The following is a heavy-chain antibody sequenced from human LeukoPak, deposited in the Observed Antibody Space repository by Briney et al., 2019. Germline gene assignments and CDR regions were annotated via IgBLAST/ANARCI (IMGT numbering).Heavy chain of an antibody. V-gene: IGHV1-69*01. J-gene: IGHJ6*02. D-gene: IGHD6-19*01. CDR2: TIPIFGTA. Sequence: GSSVKVSCKASGGTFSSYAISWVRQAPGQGLEWMGGTIPIFGTANYAQKFQGRVTITADESTSTAYMELSSLRSEDTAVYYCASSGGLVGSYYYYYGMDVWGQGTTVTVSS. CDR3: ASSGGLVGSYYYYYGMDV. CDR1: GGTFSSYA.